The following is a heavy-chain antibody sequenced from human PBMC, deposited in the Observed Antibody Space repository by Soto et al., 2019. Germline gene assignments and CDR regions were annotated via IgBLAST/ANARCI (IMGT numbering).Heavy chain of an antibody. CDR1: GFTFSSNA. CDR3: AKDRDSGSDDAVGY. CDR2: ISYDGSNK. D-gene: IGHD1-26*01. J-gene: IGHJ4*02. V-gene: IGHV3-30*18. Sequence: QVQLVESGGGVVQPGRSLRLSCAASGFTFSSNAMHWVRQAPGKGLEWVAVISYDGSNKYYADSVKGRFTISRDNSKTILYLQMNSLRAEDTAVYYCAKDRDSGSDDAVGYWGQGTVVTVSS.